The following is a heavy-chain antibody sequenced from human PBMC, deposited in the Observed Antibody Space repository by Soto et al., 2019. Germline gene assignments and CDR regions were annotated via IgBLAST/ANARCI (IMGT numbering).Heavy chain of an antibody. D-gene: IGHD4-17*01. CDR1: GGSFSGYY. CDR3: ARKDGYGDYFDY. J-gene: IGHJ4*02. V-gene: IGHV4-34*01. CDR2: INHSGST. Sequence: SETLSLTCAVYGGSFSGYYWSWIRQPPGKGLEWIGEINHSGSTNYNPSLKSRVTISVDTSRNQFSLKLSSVTAADTAVYYWARKDGYGDYFDYWGQGTLVTVSS.